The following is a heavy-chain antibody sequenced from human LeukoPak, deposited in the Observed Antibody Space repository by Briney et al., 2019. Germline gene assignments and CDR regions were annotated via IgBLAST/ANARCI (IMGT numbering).Heavy chain of an antibody. CDR2: ISSSSSAI. CDR3: ARDRDYGDAPTTPLALMDV. J-gene: IGHJ6*02. D-gene: IGHD4-17*01. Sequence: PGGSLRLSCAASGFTFSSYSMDWVRQAPGKGLEWVSYISSSSSAIYYADSVKGRFTISRDNAKNSLYLQMNSLRAEDTAVYYCARDRDYGDAPTTPLALMDVWGQGTTVTVSS. V-gene: IGHV3-48*04. CDR1: GFTFSSYS.